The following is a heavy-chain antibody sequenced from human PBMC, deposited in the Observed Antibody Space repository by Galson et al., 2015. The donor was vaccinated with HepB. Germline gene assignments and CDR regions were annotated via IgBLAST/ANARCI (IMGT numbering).Heavy chain of an antibody. CDR3: ARDTYYDFWSGYSQIYYFDY. D-gene: IGHD3-3*01. Sequence: SLRLSCAASGFTFSSYSMNWVRQAPGKGLEWVSSISSSSSYIYYADSVKGRFTISGDNAKNSLYLQMNSLRAEDTAVYYCARDTYYDFWSGYSQIYYFDYWGQGTLVTVSS. CDR1: GFTFSSYS. J-gene: IGHJ4*02. V-gene: IGHV3-21*01. CDR2: ISSSSSYI.